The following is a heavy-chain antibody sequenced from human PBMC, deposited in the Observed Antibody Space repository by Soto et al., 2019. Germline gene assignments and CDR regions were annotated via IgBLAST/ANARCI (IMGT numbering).Heavy chain of an antibody. D-gene: IGHD3-3*01. CDR3: ARGPFHDFWTGLDY. CDR2: IYHSGNT. CDR1: GGSISSGGVS. Sequence: PSETLSLTCAVSGGSISSGGVSWGWIRQPPGKGLEWIGYIYHSGNTYYNPSLHGRVTIPVDRSENQFSLTLDSVTAADTAVYYCARGPFHDFWTGLDYWGQGILVTVSS. V-gene: IGHV4-30-2*01. J-gene: IGHJ4*02.